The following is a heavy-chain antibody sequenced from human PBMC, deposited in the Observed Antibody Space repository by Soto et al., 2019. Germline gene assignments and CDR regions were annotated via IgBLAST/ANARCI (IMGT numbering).Heavy chain of an antibody. D-gene: IGHD5-12*01. CDR1: GYPFSVYY. CDR3: VRPINGDY. CDR2: INHNHGLT. J-gene: IGHJ4*02. Sequence: ASVKVSCKDSGYPFSVYYRHWVRQAPGHGLEWMGWINHNHGLTEYPQNFQGRVSMTRDTAINTVYLELTSLRSDDTAVYYCVRPINGDYWGQGTLVTVYS. V-gene: IGHV1-2*02.